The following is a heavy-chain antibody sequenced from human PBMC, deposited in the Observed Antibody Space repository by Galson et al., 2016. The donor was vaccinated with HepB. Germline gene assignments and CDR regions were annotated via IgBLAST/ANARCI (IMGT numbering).Heavy chain of an antibody. J-gene: IGHJ4*02. CDR2: IYYSGST. V-gene: IGHV4-39*07. D-gene: IGHD3-10*01. CDR3: ARGTYYSGSGSRFDS. CDR1: GGSISSSSYY. Sequence: SETLSLTCTVSGGSISSSSYYWGWIRQPPGKGLEWIGNIYYSGSTYYNPSLRSRVTISVDTSKNQISLKLSSVTAADTAMYFCARGTYYSGSGSRFDSWGQGTLVTVSS.